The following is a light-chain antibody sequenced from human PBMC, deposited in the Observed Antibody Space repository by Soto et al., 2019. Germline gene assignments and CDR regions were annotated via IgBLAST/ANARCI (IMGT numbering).Light chain of an antibody. J-gene: IGKJ1*01. CDR3: QQRSNWQT. Sequence: EIVWTQSPANLSLSPGERATLSCRASQSVSSYLAWYQQKPGQAPRLLIYDASNRATGIPARFSGSGSGTDFTLTISSLEPEDFAVYYCQQRSNWQTFGQGTKVDIK. V-gene: IGKV3-11*01. CDR2: DAS. CDR1: QSVSSY.